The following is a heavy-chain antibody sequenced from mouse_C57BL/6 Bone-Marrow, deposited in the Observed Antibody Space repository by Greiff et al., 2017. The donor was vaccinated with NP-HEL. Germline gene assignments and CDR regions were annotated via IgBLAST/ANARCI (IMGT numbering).Heavy chain of an antibody. D-gene: IGHD1-1*01. CDR1: GFTFSDYG. CDR2: ISSGSSTI. J-gene: IGHJ4*01. V-gene: IGHV5-17*01. Sequence: EVKVVESGGGLVKPGGSLKLSCAASGFTFSDYGMHWVRQAPEKGLEWVAYISSGSSTIYYADTVKGRFTISRDNAKNTLFLQMTSLRSEDTAMYYCATITTVVANLYYYAMDYWGQGTSVTVSS. CDR3: ATITTVVANLYYYAMDY.